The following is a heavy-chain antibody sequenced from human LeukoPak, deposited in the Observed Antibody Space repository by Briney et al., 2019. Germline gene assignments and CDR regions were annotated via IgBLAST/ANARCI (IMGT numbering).Heavy chain of an antibody. Sequence: PGGSLRLSCAASGFTFSNAWMSWVRQAPGKGLEWVGRIKKKTDGQTTDYAAPVKGSFTISRDDSKNTLYLEMNSLKSDDTAVYYCAAGTGTSDFDHWGQGTLVTVSS. V-gene: IGHV3-15*01. CDR1: GFTFSNAW. J-gene: IGHJ4*02. CDR3: AAGTGTSDFDH. D-gene: IGHD1-1*01. CDR2: IKKKTDGQTT.